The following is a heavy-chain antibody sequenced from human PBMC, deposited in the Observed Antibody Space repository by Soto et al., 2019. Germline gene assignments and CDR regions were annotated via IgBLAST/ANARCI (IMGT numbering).Heavy chain of an antibody. CDR3: ARDSPLYDFWSGYPLLDYYYYYGMDV. D-gene: IGHD3-3*01. J-gene: IGHJ6*02. V-gene: IGHV4-4*07. Sequence: SETLSLTCTVSGGSISSYYWSWIRQPAGKGLEWIGRIYTSGSTNYNPSPKSRVTMSVDTSKNQFSLKLSSVTAAGTAVYYCARDSPLYDFWSGYPLLDYYYYYGMDVWGQGTTVTVSS. CDR2: IYTSGST. CDR1: GGSISSYY.